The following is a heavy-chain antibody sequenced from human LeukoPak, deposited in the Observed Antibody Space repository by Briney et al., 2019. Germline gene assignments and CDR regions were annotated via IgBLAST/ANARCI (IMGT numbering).Heavy chain of an antibody. Sequence: PGGSLRLSCAASGFTFSSYSMDWVRQAPGKGLEWLSYISSSDTTIYYADSVKGRFTISRDNAKNSLYLQMNSLRAEDTAVYYCARDQWGYGGNPGRYFDYWGQGTLVTVSS. J-gene: IGHJ4*02. V-gene: IGHV3-48*04. CDR3: ARDQWGYGGNPGRYFDY. CDR2: ISSSDTTI. D-gene: IGHD4-23*01. CDR1: GFTFSSYS.